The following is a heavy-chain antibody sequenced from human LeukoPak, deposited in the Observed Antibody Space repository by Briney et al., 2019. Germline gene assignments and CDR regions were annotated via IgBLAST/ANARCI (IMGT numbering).Heavy chain of an antibody. J-gene: IGHJ5*02. V-gene: IGHV3-9*01. CDR1: GFTFDDYA. D-gene: IGHD3-10*01. Sequence: PGGSLRLSCVASGFTFDDYAMHWVRQAPGKGLEWVSGIIWNSGSIGYADSVKGRFTISRDHAKNSLYLQMDSLRTEDTALYFCAKGNPRLSGSYLYNWFDPWGQGTLVTVSS. CDR2: IIWNSGSI. CDR3: AKGNPRLSGSYLYNWFDP.